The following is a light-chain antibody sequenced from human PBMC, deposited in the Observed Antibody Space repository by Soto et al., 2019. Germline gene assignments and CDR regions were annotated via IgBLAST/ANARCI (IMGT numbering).Light chain of an antibody. V-gene: IGKV3-15*01. Sequence: EIVMTQSPATLSVSPGERATLSCRASQRLSSNLAWYQQKPGQAPRLLIYGVSTRATGVPARFSGSGSGTEFTLTISSLQSEDSAVYSCQQYKNWLALTFGGGTKVEIK. CDR1: QRLSSN. CDR3: QQYKNWLALT. J-gene: IGKJ4*01. CDR2: GVS.